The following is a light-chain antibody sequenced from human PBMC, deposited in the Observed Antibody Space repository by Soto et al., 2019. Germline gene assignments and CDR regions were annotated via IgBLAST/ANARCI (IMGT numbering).Light chain of an antibody. Sequence: EIVLTQSPATLSMSPGERATLSCRASQSVGTFFAWYQQKPGQAPRLLIYDASNRATGIPARFSGSGSGTDFTLIISSLEPEDFALYYCQQCYNWPQWTFGQGTKVDIK. CDR1: QSVGTF. CDR2: DAS. J-gene: IGKJ1*01. CDR3: QQCYNWPQWT. V-gene: IGKV3-11*01.